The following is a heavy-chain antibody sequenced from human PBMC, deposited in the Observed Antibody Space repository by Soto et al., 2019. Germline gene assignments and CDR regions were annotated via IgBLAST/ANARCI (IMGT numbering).Heavy chain of an antibody. J-gene: IGHJ5*02. CDR3: ASASEYSSAWTLDH. CDR1: GASVSSGGYH. CDR2: LYHSGST. D-gene: IGHD6-25*01. V-gene: IGHV4-31*03. Sequence: SETLSLTCTVSGASVSSGGYHWSWVRQHPGKGLEWIGYLYHSGSTYNPSLRSRITISADTSKNQFSLKLSSVTAADTAVCYCASASEYSSAWTLDHWGQGTLVTVSS.